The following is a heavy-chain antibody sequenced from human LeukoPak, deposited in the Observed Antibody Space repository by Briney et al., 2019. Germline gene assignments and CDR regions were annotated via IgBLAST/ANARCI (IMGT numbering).Heavy chain of an antibody. Sequence: PSETLSLTCTVSGGSISSYYWSWIRQPPGKGLEWIGYIYYSGSTNYNPSLKSRVTISVDTSKNQFSLKLSSVTAADTAVYYCARGVAAAGSPQYYYYYMDVWGKGTTVTVSS. CDR2: IYYSGST. CDR1: GGSISSYY. J-gene: IGHJ6*03. CDR3: ARGVAAAGSPQYYYYYMDV. D-gene: IGHD6-13*01. V-gene: IGHV4-59*01.